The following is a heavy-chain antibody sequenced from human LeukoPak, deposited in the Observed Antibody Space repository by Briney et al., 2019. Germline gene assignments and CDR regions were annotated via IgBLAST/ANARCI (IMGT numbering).Heavy chain of an antibody. CDR3: AKDGYNYDSSGHFDY. Sequence: GGSLRLFCAASGFTFSTYAMHWVRQPPGKGLEWVSAISGSGGATYHADSDSVQGRFIISRDNSKNTLYLQINSLRVEDTAVYYCAKDGYNYDSSGHFDYWGQGTLVTVSS. D-gene: IGHD3-22*01. V-gene: IGHV3-23*01. J-gene: IGHJ4*02. CDR1: GFTFSTYA. CDR2: ISGSGGAT.